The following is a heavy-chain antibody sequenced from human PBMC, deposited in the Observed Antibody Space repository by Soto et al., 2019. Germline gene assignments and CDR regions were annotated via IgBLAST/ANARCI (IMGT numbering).Heavy chain of an antibody. V-gene: IGHV1-2*02. J-gene: IGHJ6*02. CDR2: INPNSGGT. D-gene: IGHD3-22*01. CDR3: ASQTGVVITKPYYYYGMDV. Sequence: GASVKVSCKASGYTFTGYYMHWVRQAPGQGLEWMGWINPNSGGTNYAQKFQGRVTMTRDTSISTAYMELSRLRSDDTAVYYCASQTGVVITKPYYYYGMDVWGQGTTVTVSS. CDR1: GYTFTGYY.